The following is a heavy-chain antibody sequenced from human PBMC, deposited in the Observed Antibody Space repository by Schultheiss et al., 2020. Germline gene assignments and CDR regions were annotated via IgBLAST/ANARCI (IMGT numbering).Heavy chain of an antibody. CDR2: ISGSGGST. CDR3: AKDLTYCSGGSCYKALDY. V-gene: IGHV3-23*01. D-gene: IGHD2-15*01. Sequence: GGSLRLSCSASGFPFSSYAMNWVRQAPGKGLEWVSAISGSGGSTYYADSVKGRFTISRDNAKNSLYLQMNSLRAEDTAVYYCAKDLTYCSGGSCYKALDYWGQGTLVTVSS. CDR1: GFPFSSYA. J-gene: IGHJ4*02.